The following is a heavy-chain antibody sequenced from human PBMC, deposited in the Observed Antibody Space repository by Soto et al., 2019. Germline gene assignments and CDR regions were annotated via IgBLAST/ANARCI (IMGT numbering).Heavy chain of an antibody. CDR3: ARDGSGFHWYFDL. CDR2: TYYRSKWYN. J-gene: IGHJ2*01. V-gene: IGHV6-1*01. Sequence: QVQLQQSGPGLVKPSQTLSLICAISGDSVSSGTATWSWIRQSPSRGLEWLGRTYYRSKWYNDYQVSVKSRXVXTXDPXKNQLSLQLNSVTPEDTAVYFCARDGSGFHWYFDLWGRGTLVTVSS. D-gene: IGHD6-19*01. CDR1: GDSVSSGTAT.